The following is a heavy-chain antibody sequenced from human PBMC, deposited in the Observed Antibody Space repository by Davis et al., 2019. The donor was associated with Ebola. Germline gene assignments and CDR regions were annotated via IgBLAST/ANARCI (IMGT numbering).Heavy chain of an antibody. CDR2: IYPGDSDT. D-gene: IGHD2/OR15-2a*01. J-gene: IGHJ4*02. CDR3: ARQWGYSTTGPIDY. Sequence: GGSLRLSCKASGYSFSNHWMGWVRQVPGRGLEWMGIIYPGDSDTRYSPSFQGQVTISADTSISTAYLQWTSLKASDTAMYYCARQWGYSTTGPIDYWGQGTLVTVSS. V-gene: IGHV5-51*01. CDR1: GYSFSNHW.